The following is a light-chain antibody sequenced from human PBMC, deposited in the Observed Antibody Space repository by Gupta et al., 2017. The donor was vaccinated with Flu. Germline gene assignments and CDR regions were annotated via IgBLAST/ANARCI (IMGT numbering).Light chain of an antibody. Sequence: VTISCTGTSSDVGGYNYVSWYQQHPGKAPKLIIDQVTKRPSGVPDRFSGSKSGNTASLTVSGLQPEDEADDSCSSYAGSNDLWVFGGGTKLTVL. CDR3: SSYAGSNDLWV. CDR2: QVT. CDR1: SSDVGGYNY. J-gene: IGLJ3*02. V-gene: IGLV2-8*01.